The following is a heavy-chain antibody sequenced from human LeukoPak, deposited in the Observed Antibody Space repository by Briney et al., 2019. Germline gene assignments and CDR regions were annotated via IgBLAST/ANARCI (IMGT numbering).Heavy chain of an antibody. CDR2: IYSGGST. V-gene: IGHV3-66*01. J-gene: IGHJ3*02. Sequence: PGGSLRLSCAASGFTVSSNYMSWVRQAPGKGLEWVSVIYSGGSTYYADSVKGRFTISRDSSKNTLYLQMNSLRAEDTAVYYCAREASGFGELSQDAFDIWGQGTMVTVSS. CDR3: AREASGFGELSQDAFDI. D-gene: IGHD3-10*01. CDR1: GFTVSSNY.